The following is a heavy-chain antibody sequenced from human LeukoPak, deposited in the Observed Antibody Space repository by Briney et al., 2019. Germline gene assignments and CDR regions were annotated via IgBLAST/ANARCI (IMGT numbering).Heavy chain of an antibody. V-gene: IGHV3-7*01. CDR1: GFTFSDFW. J-gene: IGHJ4*02. CDR2: IKHDGSEK. D-gene: IGHD3-22*01. CDR3: ARDASGYYYTSGLIDY. Sequence: PEGSLRLSCAGSGFTFSDFWMTWVRQTPGKGLEWVANIKHDGSEKYYVDSVKGRFTISRDNAKNSLYLQMNSLRAEDTAFYYCARDASGYYYTSGLIDYWGQGTLVTVSS.